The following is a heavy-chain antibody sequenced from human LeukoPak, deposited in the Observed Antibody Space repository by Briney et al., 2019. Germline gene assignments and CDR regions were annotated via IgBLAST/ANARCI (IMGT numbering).Heavy chain of an antibody. CDR3: ARERFAGGYRYLDY. V-gene: IGHV4-31*03. CDR2: IYYTGST. Sequence: SQTLSLTCTASGGSINSGGYFWNWIRQHPGRGLEWIGSIYYTGSTSYYPSLKSRLTISIATSKNQFSLRLNSVIAADTAVYYCARERFAGGYRYLDYWGQGTLVTVSS. D-gene: IGHD2-8*02. CDR1: GGSINSGGYF. J-gene: IGHJ4*02.